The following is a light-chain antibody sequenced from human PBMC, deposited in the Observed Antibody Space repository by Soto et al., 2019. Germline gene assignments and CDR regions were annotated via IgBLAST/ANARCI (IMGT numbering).Light chain of an antibody. CDR1: SSDVGGYNY. Sequence: QSALTQPASVSGSPGQSITISCTGISSDVGGYNYVSWYQQRPGKAPKVMIYDVSNRPSGVSNRFSGSKSGNTASLTISGLQAEDEADYYCSSYTSSSLYVFGTGTKLTVL. V-gene: IGLV2-14*01. CDR3: SSYTSSSLYV. J-gene: IGLJ1*01. CDR2: DVS.